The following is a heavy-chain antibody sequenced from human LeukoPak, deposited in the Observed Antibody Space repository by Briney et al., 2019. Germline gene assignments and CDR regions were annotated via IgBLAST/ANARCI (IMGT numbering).Heavy chain of an antibody. CDR1: GYTFTSYY. J-gene: IGHJ4*02. CDR2: INPNSGGT. D-gene: IGHD4-11*01. V-gene: IGHV1-2*06. CDR3: ARGLGYGNYGRPYYFDY. Sequence: GASVKVSCKASGYTFTSYYMHWVRQAPGQGLEWMGRINPNSGGTNYAQKFQGRVTMTRDTSISTAYMELSRLRSDDTAVYYCARGLGYGNYGRPYYFDYWGQGTLVTVSS.